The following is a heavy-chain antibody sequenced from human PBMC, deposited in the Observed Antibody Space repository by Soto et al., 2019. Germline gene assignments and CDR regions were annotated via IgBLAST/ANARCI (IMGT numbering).Heavy chain of an antibody. D-gene: IGHD2-2*01. CDR3: AGEGVPSSMSLPWMGYHYYGLDV. CDR2: IMPMFGVT. J-gene: IGHJ6*02. CDR1: GGTFNSHT. Sequence: QVQLVQSGAEVKKPGSSVKVSCRASGGTFNSHTISWVRQAPGQGLEWMGGIMPMFGVTNYARKFQGRLTMTANESTTPAYMEVSSLTSDDPAGYYCAGEGVPSSMSLPWMGYHYYGLDVWGQGTTVIVSS. V-gene: IGHV1-69*12.